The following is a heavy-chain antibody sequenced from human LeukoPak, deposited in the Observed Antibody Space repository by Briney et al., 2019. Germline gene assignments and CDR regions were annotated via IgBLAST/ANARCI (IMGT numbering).Heavy chain of an antibody. CDR1: GYTFTSYY. CDR3: ARDRFSGYLGDWFDP. J-gene: IGHJ5*02. V-gene: IGHV1-46*01. Sequence: ASVKVSCKASGYTFTSYYMHWVRQAPGQGLEWMGIINPSGGSTSYAQKFQGRVTMTRDTSTSTVYMELSSLRSEDTAVYYCARDRFSGYLGDWFDPWGQGTLVTVSS. D-gene: IGHD6-13*01. CDR2: INPSGGST.